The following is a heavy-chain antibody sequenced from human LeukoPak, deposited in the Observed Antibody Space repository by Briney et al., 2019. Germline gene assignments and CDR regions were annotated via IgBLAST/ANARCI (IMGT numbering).Heavy chain of an antibody. CDR3: ARDGPVTPGYYYYYGMDV. Sequence: PGGSLRLSCAASGFSFSSYWMSWGRQAPGKGLEWVANIKQDGGEKYYVDSVKGRFTISRDNAKNSLYLQMNSLRAEDTAVYYCARDGPVTPGYYYYYGMDVWGQGTMVTVSS. V-gene: IGHV3-7*01. CDR2: IKQDGGEK. CDR1: GFSFSSYW. J-gene: IGHJ6*02. D-gene: IGHD4-17*01.